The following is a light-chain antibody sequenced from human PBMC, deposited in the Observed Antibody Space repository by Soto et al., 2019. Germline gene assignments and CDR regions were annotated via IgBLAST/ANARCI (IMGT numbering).Light chain of an antibody. Sequence: EIVLTQSPGTLSLSPGERATLSCRASQSVSSNYLAWYQQKLGQAPRLLIYGASSRATGIADRVSGSGSGTDFTHTISRLEPEDLAVYYCQQYGGSPLVTFGGGTKGEIK. V-gene: IGKV3-20*01. J-gene: IGKJ4*01. CDR3: QQYGGSPLVT. CDR1: QSVSSNY. CDR2: GAS.